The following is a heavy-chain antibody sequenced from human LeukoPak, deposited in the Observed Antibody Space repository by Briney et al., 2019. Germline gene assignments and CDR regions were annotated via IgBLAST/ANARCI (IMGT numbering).Heavy chain of an antibody. D-gene: IGHD1-26*01. V-gene: IGHV1-69*05. CDR3: ARDSYIFKATSLDY. CDR1: GGTFSSYA. J-gene: IGHJ4*02. CDR2: IIPIFGTA. Sequence: ASVQVSCKASGGTFSSYAFSWVRQAPGQGLEWMGGIIPIFGTANCDQKCQGRVTITTDEATSTAYMELSSPRSEDTAVYYCARDSYIFKATSLDYWGQGTLVTVSS.